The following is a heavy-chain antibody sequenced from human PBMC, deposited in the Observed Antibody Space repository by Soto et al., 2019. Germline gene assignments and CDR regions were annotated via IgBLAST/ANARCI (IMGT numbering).Heavy chain of an antibody. V-gene: IGHV4-39*01. CDR1: GGSISSSSYY. CDR2: IYYSGST. D-gene: IGHD6-13*01. J-gene: IGHJ6*03. Sequence: SETLSLTCTVSGGSISSSSYYWGWIRQPPGKGLEWIGSIYYSGSTYYNPSLKSRVTISVDTSKNQVSLKLSSVTAADTAVYYCARHFRESAYSSSWPTTYYYMDVWGKGTTVTVSS. CDR3: ARHFRESAYSSSWPTTYYYMDV.